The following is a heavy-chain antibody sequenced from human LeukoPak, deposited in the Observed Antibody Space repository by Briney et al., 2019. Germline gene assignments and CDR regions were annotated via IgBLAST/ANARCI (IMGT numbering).Heavy chain of an antibody. D-gene: IGHD3-9*01. CDR2: ISGSGGST. CDR1: GFTFSSYA. J-gene: IGHJ4*02. CDR3: AKPWLLYSSTRYDY. Sequence: GGSLGLSCAASGFTFSSYAMSWVRQAPGKGLEWVSAISGSGGSTYYADSVKGRFIISRDNSKGTLYLQMNSLRVEDTAVYYCAKPWLLYSSTRYDYWGQGTLVTVSS. V-gene: IGHV3-23*01.